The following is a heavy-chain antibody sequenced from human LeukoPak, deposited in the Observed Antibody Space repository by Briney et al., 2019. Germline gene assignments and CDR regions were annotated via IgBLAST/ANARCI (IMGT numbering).Heavy chain of an antibody. Sequence: PSETLSLTCAVSGGSISSGGYSWSWIRQPPGKGLEWIGYIYYSGSTNYNPSLKSRVTISVDTSKNQFSLKLSSVTAADTAVYYCARHPWSGGKRRGYYYGMDVWGQGTTVTVSS. V-gene: IGHV4-61*08. CDR1: GGSISSGGYS. CDR2: IYYSGST. J-gene: IGHJ6*02. D-gene: IGHD3-3*01. CDR3: ARHPWSGGKRRGYYYGMDV.